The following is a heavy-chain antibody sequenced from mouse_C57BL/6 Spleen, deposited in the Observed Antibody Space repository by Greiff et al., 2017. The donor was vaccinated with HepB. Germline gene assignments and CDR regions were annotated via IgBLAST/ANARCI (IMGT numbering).Heavy chain of an antibody. V-gene: IGHV1-4*01. CDR2: INPSSGYT. CDR3: ARIYYDYDVDYYAMDY. D-gene: IGHD2-4*01. J-gene: IGHJ4*01. Sequence: VQLQQSGAELARPGASVKMSCKASGYTFTSYTMHWVKQRPGQGLEWIGYINPSSGYTKYNQKFKDKATLTADKSSSTAYMQLSSLTSEDSAVYYCARIYYDYDVDYYAMDYWGQGTSVTVSS. CDR1: GYTFTSYT.